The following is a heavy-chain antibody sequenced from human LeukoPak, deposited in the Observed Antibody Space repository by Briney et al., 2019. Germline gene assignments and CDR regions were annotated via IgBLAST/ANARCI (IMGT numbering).Heavy chain of an antibody. CDR1: GFTFSSYA. Sequence: GGSLRLSCAASGFTFSSYAMSWVRQAPGKGLEWVGRIKSKTDGGTTDYAAPVKGRFTISRDDSKNTLYLQMNSLKTEDTAVYYCTTDPKPDSSGWYYFDYWGQGTLVTVSS. J-gene: IGHJ4*02. D-gene: IGHD6-19*01. CDR3: TTDPKPDSSGWYYFDY. CDR2: IKSKTDGGTT. V-gene: IGHV3-15*01.